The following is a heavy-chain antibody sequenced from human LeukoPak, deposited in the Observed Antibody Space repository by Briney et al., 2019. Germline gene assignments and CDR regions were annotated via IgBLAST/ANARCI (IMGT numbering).Heavy chain of an antibody. V-gene: IGHV4-61*01. D-gene: IGHD3-10*01. CDR1: GDSVSSGNLY. CDR2: IYNSGST. J-gene: IGHJ4*02. CDR3: ARADYESGSPLFDY. Sequence: SQTLSLTCTVAGDSVSSGNLYWSWIRQPPGKGLEWIGYIYNSGSTNYHPSLKSRATISVDTSKNQFSLQLTPVTAADTAVYYCARADYESGSPLFDYWGQGTLVTVSS.